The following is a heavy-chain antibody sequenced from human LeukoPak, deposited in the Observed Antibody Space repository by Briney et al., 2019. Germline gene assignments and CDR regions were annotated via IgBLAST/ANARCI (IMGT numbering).Heavy chain of an antibody. CDR2: IRYDGSNK. D-gene: IGHD3-10*01. V-gene: IGHV3-30*02. CDR1: GFTFSSYG. CDR3: AKGRHYDGSGSRTDFDY. Sequence: GGSLRLSCAASGFTFSSYGMHWVRQAPGKGLEGVACIRYDGSNKYYEDSVKGRFTISRDNSKNTLYLQMNSLRAEDTAVYYCAKGRHYDGSGSRTDFDYWGQGTLVTVSS. J-gene: IGHJ4*02.